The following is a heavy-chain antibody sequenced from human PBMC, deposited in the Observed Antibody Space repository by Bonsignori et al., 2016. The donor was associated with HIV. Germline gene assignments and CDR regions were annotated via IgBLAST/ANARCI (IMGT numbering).Heavy chain of an antibody. D-gene: IGHD3-10*02. J-gene: IGHJ4*02. V-gene: IGHV1-69*01. Sequence: WVRQAPGQGLEWMGGILPIAGTANYAQKFQGRVTFTADVSTSTAFMELHSLRSEDTAVYYCARGRRPLLYGEDYWGQGTLVTVSS. CDR2: ILPIAGTA. CDR3: ARGRRPLLYGEDY.